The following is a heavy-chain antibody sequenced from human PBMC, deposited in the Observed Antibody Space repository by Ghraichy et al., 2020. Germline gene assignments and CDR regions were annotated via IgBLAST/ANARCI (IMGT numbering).Heavy chain of an antibody. CDR3: ARSYCRGGSCYSGDAFDI. CDR1: GFTFSSYS. D-gene: IGHD2-15*01. J-gene: IGHJ3*02. CDR2: ISSSSSYI. V-gene: IGHV3-21*01. Sequence: GGSLRLSCAASGFTFSSYSMNWVRQAPGKGLEWVSSISSSSSYIYYADSVKGRFTISRDNAKNSLYLQMNSLRVEDTAVYYCARSYCRGGSCYSGDAFDIWGQGTMVTVSS.